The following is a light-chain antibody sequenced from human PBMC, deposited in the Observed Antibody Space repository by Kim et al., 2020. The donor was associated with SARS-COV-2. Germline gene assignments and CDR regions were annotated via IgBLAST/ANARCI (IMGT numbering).Light chain of an antibody. V-gene: IGLV8-61*01. CDR2: STN. CDR3: VLYMGSGIWV. J-gene: IGLJ3*02. Sequence: QTVVTQEPSFSVSPGGTVTLTCGLSSGSVSTSYYPSWYQQTPGQAPRTLIYSTNTRSSGVPDRFSGSILGNKAALTITGVQADDESDYYCVLYMGSGIWVFGGGTQLTVL. CDR1: SGSVSTSYY.